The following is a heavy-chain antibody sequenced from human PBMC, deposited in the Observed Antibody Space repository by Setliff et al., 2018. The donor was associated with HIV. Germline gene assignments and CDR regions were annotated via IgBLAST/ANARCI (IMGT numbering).Heavy chain of an antibody. D-gene: IGHD2-2*02. Sequence: SVKVSCKASGGSFKSYAISWVRQVSGQGFEWMGRIIPSFGATNYAQKFQGRITITADKSTDTAYMELSSLTSEDTAVYFCARSRYQLLYDMDVWGKGTTVTVSS. CDR1: GGSFKSYA. CDR2: IIPSFGAT. CDR3: ARSRYQLLYDMDV. J-gene: IGHJ6*03. V-gene: IGHV1-69*06.